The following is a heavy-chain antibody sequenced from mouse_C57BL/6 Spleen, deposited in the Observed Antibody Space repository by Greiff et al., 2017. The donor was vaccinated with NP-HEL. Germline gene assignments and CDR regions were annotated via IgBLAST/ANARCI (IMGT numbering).Heavy chain of an antibody. V-gene: IGHV2-2*01. Sequence: VQLVESGPGLVQPSQSLSITCTVSGFSLTSYGVHWVRQSPGKGLEWLGVIWSGGSTDYNAAFISRLSISKDNSKSQVFFKMNSLQADDTAIYYCARPEPTMVTTGIAYWGQGTLVTVSA. CDR3: ARPEPTMVTTGIAY. J-gene: IGHJ3*01. CDR1: GFSLTSYG. CDR2: IWSGGST. D-gene: IGHD2-9*01.